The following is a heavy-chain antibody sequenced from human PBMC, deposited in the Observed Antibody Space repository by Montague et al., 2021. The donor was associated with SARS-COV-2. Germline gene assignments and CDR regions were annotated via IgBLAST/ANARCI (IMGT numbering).Heavy chain of an antibody. Sequence: SDTLSLTCTVSGGSISSYYWSWIHQPPGKGLEWIGYIYYSGSTNXNPSLKSRVTISVDTSKNQFSLKLSSVTAADTAVYYCARVFPRWLQFDPYFDYWGQGTLVTVSS. D-gene: IGHD5-24*01. J-gene: IGHJ4*02. CDR3: ARVFPRWLQFDPYFDY. CDR2: IYYSGST. V-gene: IGHV4-59*01. CDR1: GGSISSYY.